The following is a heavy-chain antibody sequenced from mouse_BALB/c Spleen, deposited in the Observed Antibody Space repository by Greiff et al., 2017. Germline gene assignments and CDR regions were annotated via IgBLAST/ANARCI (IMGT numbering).Heavy chain of an antibody. D-gene: IGHD1-1*01. V-gene: IGHV1-63*02. CDR2: IYPGGGYT. CDR1: GYTFTNYW. CDR3: ARSLLLRGGDY. J-gene: IGHJ2*01. Sequence: VQLQQSGAELVRPGTSVKISCKASGYTFTNYWLGWVKQRPGHGLEWIGDIYPGGGYTNYNEKFKGKATLTADTSSSTAYMQLSSLTSEDSAVYFCARSLLLRGGDYWGQGTTLTVSS.